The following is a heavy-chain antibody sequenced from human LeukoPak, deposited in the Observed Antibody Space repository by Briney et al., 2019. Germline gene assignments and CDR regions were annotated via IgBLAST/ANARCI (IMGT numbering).Heavy chain of an antibody. CDR1: GFTFSNYA. D-gene: IGHD3-16*01. J-gene: IGHJ6*03. CDR3: AKSMDPWGIYYYYMDV. CDR2: ISGSGGYT. V-gene: IGHV3-23*01. Sequence: SGGSLRLSCAASGFTFSNYAMTWVRQAPGKGLEWVSAISGSGGYTYYADSVKGRLTISRDNSRNTVFLEMNSLRAEDTAAFFCAKSMDPWGIYYYYMDVWGKGTTVTVSS.